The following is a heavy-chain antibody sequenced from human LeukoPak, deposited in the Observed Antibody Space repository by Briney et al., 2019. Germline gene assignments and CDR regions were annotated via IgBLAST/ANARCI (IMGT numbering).Heavy chain of an antibody. J-gene: IGHJ1*01. D-gene: IGHD5-18*01. CDR1: GFNFNNYA. CDR3: VRHDSYIPF. CDR2: ISDNDGTT. Sequence: PGGSLRLSCAASGFNFNNYAMSWVRQTPGKGLEWVSGISDNDGTTYYTDSVRGRFTISRDNSKDTVYLQMKHLRAADTALYFCVRHDSYIPFWGQGSLVTVSS. V-gene: IGHV3-23*01.